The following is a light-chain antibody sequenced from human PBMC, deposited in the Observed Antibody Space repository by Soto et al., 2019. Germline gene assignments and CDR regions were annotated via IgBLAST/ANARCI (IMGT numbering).Light chain of an antibody. CDR1: QSISSW. CDR3: QQYNSYSWT. CDR2: DAS. V-gene: IGKV1-5*01. J-gene: IGKJ1*01. Sequence: DIQMTHSPSTLSASVGDRVTITCRASQSISSWLAWYQQKPGKAPKLLIYDASSLESGVPSRFSGSGSGTEFTLTISSLQPDDFATYYCQQYNSYSWTFGQGTKVDI.